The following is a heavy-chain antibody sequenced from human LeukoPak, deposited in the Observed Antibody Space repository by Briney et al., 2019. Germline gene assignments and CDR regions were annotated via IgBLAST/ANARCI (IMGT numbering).Heavy chain of an antibody. J-gene: IGHJ3*02. CDR1: GDSISSYGYH. CDR2: ISHSGST. CDR3: AGDSGTYYVTGDHDAFDI. D-gene: IGHD1-26*01. Sequence: SQTQSLTCTVSGDSISSYGYHWSWIRQPPGKGLEWIGYISHSGSTQHNPSLKSRVTISLDTSKNQFSLKMNSVTAADTAVYYCAGDSGTYYVTGDHDAFDIWGQGTMITVSS. V-gene: IGHV4-30-4*08.